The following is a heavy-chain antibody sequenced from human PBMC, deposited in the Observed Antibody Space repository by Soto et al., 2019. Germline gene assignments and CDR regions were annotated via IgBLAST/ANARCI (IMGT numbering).Heavy chain of an antibody. CDR2: IYWDDDK. CDR3: AHRRRYYDSSGYYYLDY. CDR1: GFSLNTSGVG. J-gene: IGHJ4*02. V-gene: IGHV2-5*02. Sequence: QITLKESGPTLVKHTETLTLTCTFSGFSLNTSGVGVGWIRQPPGKALEWLALIYWDDDKRYSPSLKSRLTITKDTSKNQVVLTMTNMDPVDTATYYCAHRRRYYDSSGYYYLDYWGQGTLVTVSS. D-gene: IGHD3-22*01.